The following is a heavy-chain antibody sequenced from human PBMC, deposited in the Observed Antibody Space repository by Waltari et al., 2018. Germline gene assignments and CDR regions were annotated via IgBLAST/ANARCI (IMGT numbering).Heavy chain of an antibody. D-gene: IGHD3-3*01. CDR1: GFTPSHHY. CDR3: ACWISGVGF. V-gene: IGHV3-72*01. J-gene: IGHJ4*02. Sequence: EVHLVESGGKLVQPGGSLRLSCAGSGFTPSHHYMDWVRQAPGKGLEWVGRTKHKRESYTTEYAASVRGRFTISRDNSKNSLYLQMNSLRIEDTAVYYCACWISGVGFWGQGILVSVSS. CDR2: TKHKRESYTT.